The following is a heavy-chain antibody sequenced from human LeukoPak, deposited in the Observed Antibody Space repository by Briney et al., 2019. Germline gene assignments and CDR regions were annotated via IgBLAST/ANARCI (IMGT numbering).Heavy chain of an antibody. CDR3: AREGITMTPH. CDR2: IYYSGST. D-gene: IGHD3-22*01. CDR1: GGSISSSSYY. V-gene: IGHV4-39*07. J-gene: IGHJ4*02. Sequence: PSETLSLTCTVSGGSISSSSYYWGWIRRPPGKGLEWIGSIYYSGSTYYNPSLKSRVTISVDTSKNQFSLKLSSVTAADTAVYYCAREGITMTPHWGQGTLVTVSS.